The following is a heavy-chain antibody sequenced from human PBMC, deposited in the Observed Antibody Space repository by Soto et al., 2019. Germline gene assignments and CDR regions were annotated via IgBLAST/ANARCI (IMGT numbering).Heavy chain of an antibody. V-gene: IGHV4-30-2*01. CDR2: IYHSGSP. CDR1: GGSIGSGGYS. J-gene: IGHJ4*02. Sequence: SETVSLTSTVSGGSIGSGGYSWSWIRQPPGNGLEWIGYIYHSGSPYYNPSLKSRVTISLDGSKNHFSLKLSSVSAAHTGEYYYARGQWLVRGYRGQRTMGTVAS. D-gene: IGHD6-19*01. CDR3: ARGQWLVRGY.